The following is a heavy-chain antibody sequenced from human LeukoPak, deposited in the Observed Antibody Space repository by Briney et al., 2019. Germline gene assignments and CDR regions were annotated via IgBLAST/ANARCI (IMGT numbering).Heavy chain of an antibody. J-gene: IGHJ4*02. CDR1: GGSISSSSYY. V-gene: IGHV4-39*01. Sequence: SETLSLTCTVSGGSISSSSYYWGWIRQPPGKGLEWIGSIYYSGSTYYNPSLKSRVTISVDTSKNQFSLKLSSVTAADTAVYYCARTRYGSLVVVIPYYDYWDQGTLVTVSS. CDR2: IYYSGST. CDR3: ARTRYGSLVVVIPYYDY. D-gene: IGHD3-22*01.